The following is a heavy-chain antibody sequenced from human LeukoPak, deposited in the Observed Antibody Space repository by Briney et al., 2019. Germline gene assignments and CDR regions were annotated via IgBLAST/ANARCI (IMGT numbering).Heavy chain of an antibody. J-gene: IGHJ3*02. CDR1: GYTFTGYY. CDR2: INPNSGGT. CDR3: ARTSNKWGAFDI. Sequence: ASVKVSCKASGYTFTGYYMHWVRQAPGQGLEWMGWINPNSGGTNYAQKFQGRVTMTRDTSISTAYMELSRLRSDDTAVYCCARTSNKWGAFDIWGQGTMVTVSS. D-gene: IGHD1-26*01. V-gene: IGHV1-2*02.